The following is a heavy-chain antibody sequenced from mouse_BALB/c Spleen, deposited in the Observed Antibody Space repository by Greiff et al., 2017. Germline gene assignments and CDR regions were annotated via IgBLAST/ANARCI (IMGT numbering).Heavy chain of an antibody. CDR3: AKGALLRSLDY. CDR2: IDPANGNT. Sequence: EVQLQQSGAELVKPGASVKLSCTASGFNIKDTYMHWVKQRPEQGLEWIGRIDPANGNTKYDPKFQGKATITADTSSNTAYLQLSSLTSEDTAVYYCAKGALLRSLDYWGQGTTLTVSS. CDR1: GFNIKDTY. D-gene: IGHD1-1*01. J-gene: IGHJ2*01. V-gene: IGHV14-3*02.